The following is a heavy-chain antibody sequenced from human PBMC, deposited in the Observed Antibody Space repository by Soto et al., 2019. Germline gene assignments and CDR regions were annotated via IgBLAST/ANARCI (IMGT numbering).Heavy chain of an antibody. CDR3: ARGIATTEMDV. CDR2: IYYSGYT. Sequence: QVQLQESGPGLVKPSETLSLTCTVSGGSMNSYYLSWIRQPPGKGLEWIGYIYYSGYTNYNPSLKRRVTISVATSKNQFSLKLSSVTAADTAVYYCARGIATTEMDVWGQGTTVTVSS. J-gene: IGHJ6*02. V-gene: IGHV4-59*01. D-gene: IGHD6-13*01. CDR1: GGSMNSYY.